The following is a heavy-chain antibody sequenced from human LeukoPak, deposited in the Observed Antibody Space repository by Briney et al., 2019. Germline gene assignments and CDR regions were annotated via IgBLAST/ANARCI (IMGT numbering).Heavy chain of an antibody. CDR3: ARAKGSYSFDY. CDR2: ISSSGSSI. V-gene: IGHV3-11*01. CDR1: GGSISSYY. D-gene: IGHD3-10*01. J-gene: IGHJ4*02. Sequence: PSETLSLTCTVSGGSISSYYWSWIRQPPGKGLEWVSYISSSGSSIYYADSVKGRFTISRDNAKNSLYLQMNSLRAEDTAVYYCARAKGSYSFDYWGQGTLVTVSS.